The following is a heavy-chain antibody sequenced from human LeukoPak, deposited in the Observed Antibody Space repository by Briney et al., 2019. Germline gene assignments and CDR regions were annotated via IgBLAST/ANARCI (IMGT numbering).Heavy chain of an antibody. Sequence: GGSLRLSCAASGFTFSSYAMSWVRQAPGKGLEWVSAISGSGGSTYYADSVKGRFTISRDNSKNTLYLQMNSLRAEDTAVYYCARVREPRGLAAAGTRPPGHYMDVWGKGTTVTVSS. D-gene: IGHD6-13*01. CDR3: ARVREPRGLAAAGTRPPGHYMDV. CDR2: ISGSGGST. V-gene: IGHV3-23*01. CDR1: GFTFSSYA. J-gene: IGHJ6*03.